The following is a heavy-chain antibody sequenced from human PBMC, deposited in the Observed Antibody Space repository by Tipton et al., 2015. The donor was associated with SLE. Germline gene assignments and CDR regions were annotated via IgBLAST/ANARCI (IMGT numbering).Heavy chain of an antibody. CDR3: ARDRQPRGYYYYGMDV. CDR1: GGSISSHY. Sequence: TLSLTCTVSGGSISSHYWSWIRQPPGKGLEWIGYIYYSGNTNYNPSLKSRVTISVDTSKNQFSLKLSSVTAADTAVYYCARDRQPRGYYYYGMDVWGQGTTVTVSS. D-gene: IGHD3-10*01. J-gene: IGHJ6*02. V-gene: IGHV4-59*11. CDR2: IYYSGNT.